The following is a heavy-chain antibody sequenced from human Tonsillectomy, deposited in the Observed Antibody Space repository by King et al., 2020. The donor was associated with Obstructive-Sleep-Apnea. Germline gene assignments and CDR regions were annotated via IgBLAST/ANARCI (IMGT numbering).Heavy chain of an antibody. Sequence: LQLQESGPGLVKPSETLSLTCTVSGGSISSSSYYWGWIRQPPGKGLEWIGSIYYSGSTYDNPSLKSRVTISVDTAKNQFSLKLSSVTAADTAVYYCAREGDIVVVPAANMDVWGQGTTVTVSS. V-gene: IGHV4-39*07. CDR1: GGSISSSSYY. J-gene: IGHJ6*02. D-gene: IGHD2-2*01. CDR3: AREGDIVVVPAANMDV. CDR2: IYYSGST.